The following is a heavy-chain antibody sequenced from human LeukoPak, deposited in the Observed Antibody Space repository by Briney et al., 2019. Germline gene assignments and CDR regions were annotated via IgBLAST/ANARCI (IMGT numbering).Heavy chain of an antibody. D-gene: IGHD6-6*01. CDR3: ARDPGPPFEYSSSSGSYYFDY. CDR1: GFTFSSYW. Sequence: PGGSLRLSCAASGFTFSSYWMHWVRQAPGKGLVWVSRINSDGSSTSYADSVKGRFTISRDNAKNTLYLQMNSLRAEDTAVYYCARDPGPPFEYSSSSGSYYFDYWGQGTLVTVSS. J-gene: IGHJ4*02. CDR2: INSDGSST. V-gene: IGHV3-74*01.